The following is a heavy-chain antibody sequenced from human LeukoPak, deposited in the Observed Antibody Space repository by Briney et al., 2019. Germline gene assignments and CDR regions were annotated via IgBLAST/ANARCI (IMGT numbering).Heavy chain of an antibody. CDR3: ARTIFGVVIYFDY. CDR2: IYYSGST. J-gene: IGHJ4*02. Sequence: SETLSLTCTVSGGSIRSSYYYWGWIRQPPGKGLEWIGYIYYSGSTNYNPSLKSRVTISVDTSKNQFSLKLSPVTAADTAVYYCARTIFGVVIYFDYWGQGTLATVSS. V-gene: IGHV4-61*05. CDR1: GGSIRSSYYY. D-gene: IGHD3-3*01.